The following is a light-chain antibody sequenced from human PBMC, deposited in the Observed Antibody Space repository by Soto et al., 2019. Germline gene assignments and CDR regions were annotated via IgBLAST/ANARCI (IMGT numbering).Light chain of an antibody. Sequence: QSALTQSGSVSGSPRQSITISCAGTSSDVGGYNYVSWYQQHPGKAPKLMIYDVINRPSGVSDRFSGSKSGNSASLTISGLQAQDEADYYCSSYTSRGTYVFATGTKVTVL. CDR2: DVI. CDR1: SSDVGGYNY. J-gene: IGLJ1*01. V-gene: IGLV2-14*03. CDR3: SSYTSRGTYV.